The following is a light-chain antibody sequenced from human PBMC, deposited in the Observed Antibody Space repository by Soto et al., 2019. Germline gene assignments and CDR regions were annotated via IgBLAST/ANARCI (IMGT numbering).Light chain of an antibody. CDR1: QGISSY. V-gene: IGKV1-8*01. Sequence: AIRMTQSPSSFSASTGDRVTITCRASQGISSYLAWYQQKQGKAPKLLIYAASTLQSGVPSSFSGSGSGTDFTLTISCLQSEDFATYYCQQYYSYPFTFGGGTKVEIK. CDR2: AAS. CDR3: QQYYSYPFT. J-gene: IGKJ4*01.